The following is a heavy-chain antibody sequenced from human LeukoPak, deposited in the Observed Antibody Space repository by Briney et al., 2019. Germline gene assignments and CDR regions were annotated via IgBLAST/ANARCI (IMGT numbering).Heavy chain of an antibody. J-gene: IGHJ4*02. CDR3: AREGVNTSGLDY. D-gene: IGHD3-16*01. CDR1: GFTFSNYY. Sequence: GGPLRLSCAASGFTFSNYYMNWLRQAPAKGLHWVSYISNSGSIVYYADSVKGRFTISRDNAKKTLFLQLNSLRAEDTAVYFCAREGVNTSGLDYWGQGTLVTVSS. CDR2: ISNSGSIV. V-gene: IGHV3-48*03.